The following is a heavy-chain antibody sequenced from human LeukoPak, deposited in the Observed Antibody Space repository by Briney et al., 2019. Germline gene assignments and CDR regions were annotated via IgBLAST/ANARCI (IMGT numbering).Heavy chain of an antibody. J-gene: IGHJ4*02. D-gene: IGHD3-22*01. CDR2: IYYSGST. CDR1: GGSISSYY. CDR3: ARCDSSGYTFGY. V-gene: IGHV4-39*01. Sequence: SETLSLTCTVSGGSISSYYWGWIRQPPGKGLEWIGSIYYSGSTYYNPSLKSRVTISVDTSKNQFSLKLSSVTAADTAVYYCARCDSSGYTFGYWGQGTLVTVSS.